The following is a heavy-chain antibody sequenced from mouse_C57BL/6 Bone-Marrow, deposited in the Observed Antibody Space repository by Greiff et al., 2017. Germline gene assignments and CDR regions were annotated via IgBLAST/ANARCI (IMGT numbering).Heavy chain of an antibody. CDR2: ISSGGSYT. D-gene: IGHD3-1*01. V-gene: IGHV5-6*02. Sequence: DVKLVESGGDLVKPGGSLKLSCAASGFTFSSYGMSWVRQTPDKRLEWVATISSGGSYTYYPDSVKGRFTISRDNAKNTRYLQMSSLKSEDTAMYYCARQAVGDYWGQGTTLTVSS. J-gene: IGHJ2*01. CDR1: GFTFSSYG. CDR3: ARQAVGDY.